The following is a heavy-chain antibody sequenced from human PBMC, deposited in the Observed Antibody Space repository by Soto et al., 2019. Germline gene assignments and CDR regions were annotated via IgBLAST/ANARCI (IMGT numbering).Heavy chain of an antibody. D-gene: IGHD3-9*01. CDR1: GFSLTTGKMC. V-gene: IGHV2-26*01. CDR2: IFSDNER. CDR3: ARMKVDSYQFYYAMDV. Sequence: QVTLKESGPALVKPTETLTLTCTVSGFSLTTGKMCVSWIRQPPGQALEWLAHIFSDNERSYSTSLQGRLTISKDTSGSQVVLSMTNGDPVDTATYYCARMKVDSYQFYYAMDVWGQGTTVTVSS. J-gene: IGHJ6*02.